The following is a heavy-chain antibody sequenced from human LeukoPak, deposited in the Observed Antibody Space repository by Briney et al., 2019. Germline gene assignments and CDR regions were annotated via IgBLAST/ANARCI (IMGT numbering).Heavy chain of an antibody. J-gene: IGHJ4*02. D-gene: IGHD6-6*01. CDR2: INHSGST. V-gene: IGHV4-34*01. CDR3: ARFPSNYDDY. Sequence: PSETLSLTCAVYGGSFSGYYWSWIRQPPGKGLEWIGEINHSGSTNHNPSLKSRVTISVDTSKNQFSLKLSSVTAADTAVYYCARFPSNYDDYWGQGTLVTVSS. CDR1: GGSFSGYY.